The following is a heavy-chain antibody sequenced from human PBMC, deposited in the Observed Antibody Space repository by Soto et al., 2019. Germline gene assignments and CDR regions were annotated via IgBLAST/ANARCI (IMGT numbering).Heavy chain of an antibody. CDR1: GDSVSSNSPA. CDR2: TYYRSKWYN. J-gene: IGHJ6*02. V-gene: IGHV6-1*01. CDR3: ARTSSSSRDYYYGMDV. D-gene: IGHD6-6*01. Sequence: SQTLSLTCAISGDSVSSNSPAWNWIRQSPSRGLEWLGRTYYRSKWYNDYAVSVKSRITINPDTSKNQFSLQLNSVTPEDTAVYYCARTSSSSRDYYYGMDVWGQGTTVTVSS.